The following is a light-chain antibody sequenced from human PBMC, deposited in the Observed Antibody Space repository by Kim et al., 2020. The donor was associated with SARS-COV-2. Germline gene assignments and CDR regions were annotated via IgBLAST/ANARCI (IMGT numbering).Light chain of an antibody. J-gene: IGLJ2*01. Sequence: QSALTQPASVSGSPGQSITISCTGTSRDVGGYDYVSWYQQHPGKAPKLMIYDVRNRPSGVSNRFSGSKSGNTASLTISGLQVEDEADYYCSSYTSSSSLVVFGGGTKVTVL. V-gene: IGLV2-14*03. CDR1: SRDVGGYDY. CDR2: DVR. CDR3: SSYTSSSSLVV.